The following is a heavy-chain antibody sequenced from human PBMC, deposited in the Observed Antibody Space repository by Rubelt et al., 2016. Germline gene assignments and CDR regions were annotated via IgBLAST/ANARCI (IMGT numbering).Heavy chain of an antibody. J-gene: IGHJ6*02. CDR3: ARGRMGFHYYYYGMDV. CDR1: GGSFSGYY. CDR2: INHSGST. V-gene: IGHV4-34*01. D-gene: IGHD1-26*01. Sequence: QVQLQQWGAGLLKPSETLSLTCAVYGGSFSGYYWSWIRQPPGKGLEWIGEINHSGSTNYNPSLKGQVTISVDTSKNQFSLKLSSVTAADTAVYYCARGRMGFHYYYYGMDVWGQGTTVTVSS.